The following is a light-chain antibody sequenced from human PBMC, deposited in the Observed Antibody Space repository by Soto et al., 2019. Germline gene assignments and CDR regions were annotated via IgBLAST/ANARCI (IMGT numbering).Light chain of an antibody. CDR3: CSYAGSYTYV. J-gene: IGLJ1*01. V-gene: IGLV2-8*01. CDR1: SGDVGGYNY. CDR2: EVS. Sequence: QSVLTQSPSASGSPGQSVTISCTGTSGDVGGYNYVSWYQQHPGKAPKLMIYEVSKRPLGVPDRFSGSKSGNTASLTVSGLQAEDEADYYCCSYAGSYTYVFGTGTKVTVL.